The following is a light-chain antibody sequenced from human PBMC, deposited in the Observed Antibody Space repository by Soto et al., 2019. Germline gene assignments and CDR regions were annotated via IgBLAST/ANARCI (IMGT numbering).Light chain of an antibody. Sequence: QMTQSPSTLSASVGDTVTITRRSSQSIHTWLAWYQQKPGKAPKLLIYKASRLESGVPSRFSGSGSVTEFTLPISSLQPDDFATYYCQQYNTYSTFGHGTKVDIK. J-gene: IGKJ1*01. CDR3: QQYNTYST. V-gene: IGKV1-5*03. CDR1: QSIHTW. CDR2: KAS.